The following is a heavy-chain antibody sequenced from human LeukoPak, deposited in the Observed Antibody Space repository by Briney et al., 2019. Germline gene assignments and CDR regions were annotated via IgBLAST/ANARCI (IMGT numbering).Heavy chain of an antibody. J-gene: IGHJ4*02. CDR1: GFSFSSYG. CDR2: MWYDGSNK. Sequence: AGSLRLSCAASGFSFSSYGMHWVRQAPGKGLEWVAVMWYDGSNKYYADSVKGRFTISRDNSKNTLYLQMNSLRAEDTAVYYCARDRGDPGPFDYWGQGILVTVSS. D-gene: IGHD3-10*01. CDR3: ARDRGDPGPFDY. V-gene: IGHV3-33*01.